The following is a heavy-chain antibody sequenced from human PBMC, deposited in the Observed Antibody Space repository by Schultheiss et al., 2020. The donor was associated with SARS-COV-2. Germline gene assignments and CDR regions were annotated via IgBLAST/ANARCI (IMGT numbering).Heavy chain of an antibody. V-gene: IGHV3-23*01. D-gene: IGHD6-19*01. CDR2: ISSSGATT. CDR3: AKLAAAGTYYYYGMDV. CDR1: GFTFSDYA. J-gene: IGHJ6*02. Sequence: GGSLRLSCAVSGFTFSDYAMNWVRRAPGKGLEWVSYISSSGATTYYADSVKGRFTISRDNSKNTLYLQMNSLRAEDTAVYYCAKLAAAGTYYYYGMDVWGQGTTVTVSS.